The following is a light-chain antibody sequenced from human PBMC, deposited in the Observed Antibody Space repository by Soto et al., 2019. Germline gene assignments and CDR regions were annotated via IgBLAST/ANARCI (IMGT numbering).Light chain of an antibody. J-gene: IGKJ1*01. V-gene: IGKV3-20*01. CDR1: QSISSN. CDR2: RTS. Sequence: EIVMTQSPATLSVSPGERATLSCRASQSISSNLAWYQQKPGQAPRLLMFRTSSRATGFPDRFSGSGSGTDFTLTISRLEPEDFAVYYCQQYGSSPRTFGQGTKVEIK. CDR3: QQYGSSPRT.